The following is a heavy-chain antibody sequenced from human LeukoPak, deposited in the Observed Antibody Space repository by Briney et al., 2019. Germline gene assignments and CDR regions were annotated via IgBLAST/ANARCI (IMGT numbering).Heavy chain of an antibody. D-gene: IGHD6-6*01. CDR2: INSDGSEG. Sequence: GGSLRLSCVDSGTTFSRYWMSWSRQAPGKGLEWVASINSDGSEGYYADVVKGRFTISRDNAKNSLYLQINSLRAEDTAVYYCARSSYSSSSSVWGQGTMVTVST. CDR3: ARSSYSSSSSV. J-gene: IGHJ3*01. CDR1: GTTFSRYW. V-gene: IGHV3-7*03.